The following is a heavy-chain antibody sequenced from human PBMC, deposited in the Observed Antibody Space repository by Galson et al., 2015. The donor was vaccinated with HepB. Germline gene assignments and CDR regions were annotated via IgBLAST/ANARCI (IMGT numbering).Heavy chain of an antibody. CDR1: GFPVSDNY. V-gene: IGHV3-53*01. J-gene: IGHJ6*02. CDR3: ARDPGYYYGMDV. Sequence: SLRLSCAASGFPVSDNYMNWVRQAPGKGLEWVSVIYSDGGTYYADSVKGRFTISRDNSKNTLYLQMNSLRAEDTAVYYCARDPGYYYGMDVWGQGTTVTVSS. CDR2: IYSDGGT.